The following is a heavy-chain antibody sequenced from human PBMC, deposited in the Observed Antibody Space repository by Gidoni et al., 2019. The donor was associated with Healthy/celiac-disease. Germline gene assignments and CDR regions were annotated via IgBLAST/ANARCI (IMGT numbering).Heavy chain of an antibody. D-gene: IGHD3-10*01. CDR2: ILYDGSNK. CDR3: ARDPRLYYYGSGSSGGMDV. J-gene: IGHJ6*02. CDR1: GFTFSSYG. Sequence: QVQLVESGGGVVQPGRSLRLSCAASGFTFSSYGMHWVRQAPGKGLEWVAVILYDGSNKYYADSVKVRFTISRDNSKNTLYLQMNSLRAEDTAVYYCARDPRLYYYGSGSSGGMDVWGQGTTVTVSS. V-gene: IGHV3-33*01.